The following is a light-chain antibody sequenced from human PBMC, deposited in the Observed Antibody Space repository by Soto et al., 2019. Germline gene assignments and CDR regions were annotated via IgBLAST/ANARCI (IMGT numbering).Light chain of an antibody. J-gene: IGKJ5*01. CDR1: QSLANSF. V-gene: IGKV3-20*01. CDR2: DTS. CDR3: QQYGTSEII. Sequence: EILMTQSPATLSVSPGERATLSCRASQSLANSFIAWYQQKPGQAPRLLIYDTSSRASGIPDRFSGSGSGTDFNLTISRLETEDFAVFYCQQYGTSEIIFGQGTRLEIK.